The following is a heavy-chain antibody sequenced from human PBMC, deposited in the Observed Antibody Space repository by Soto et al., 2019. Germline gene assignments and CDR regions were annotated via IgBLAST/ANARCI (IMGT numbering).Heavy chain of an antibody. CDR2: INHSGST. CDR3: ARVKTTTTTVVTQGDYFDY. CDR1: GGSFSGYY. Sequence: SLTCAVYGGSFSGYYWSWIRQPPGKGLEWIGEINHSGSTNYNPSLKSRVTISVDTSKNQFSLKLSSVTAADTAVYYCARVKTTTTTVVTQGDYFDYWGQGTLVTVSS. D-gene: IGHD4-17*01. J-gene: IGHJ4*02. V-gene: IGHV4-34*01.